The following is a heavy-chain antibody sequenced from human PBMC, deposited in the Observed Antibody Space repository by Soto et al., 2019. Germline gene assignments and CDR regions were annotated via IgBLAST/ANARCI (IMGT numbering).Heavy chain of an antibody. CDR1: GFTFSSYS. Sequence: GGSLRLSCAASGFTFSSYSMNWVRQAPGKGLEWVSSISSSSSYIYYADSVKGRFTISRDNAKNSLYLQMNSLRAEDTAVYFCARDGGGREPFDSSSPRVVKTALGSWGQGTRVTVS. CDR2: ISSSSSYI. J-gene: IGHJ5*02. D-gene: IGHD6-6*01. CDR3: ARDGGGREPFDSSSPRVVKTALGS. V-gene: IGHV3-21*01.